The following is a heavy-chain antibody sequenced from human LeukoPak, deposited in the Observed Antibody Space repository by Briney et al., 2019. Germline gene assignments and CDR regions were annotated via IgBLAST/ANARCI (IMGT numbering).Heavy chain of an antibody. CDR1: GFVFSTYS. J-gene: IGHJ4*02. CDR2: ISGSGSTM. D-gene: IGHD1-26*01. V-gene: IGHV3-48*01. Sequence: GGSLRLSCTASGFVFSTYSMNWVRQAPGKGLEWISWISGSGSTMYYADSVEGRFTISRDNPKNSLFLQMNSLRAEDTAIYYCARVPNALSFDGSDGWGQGTLVTVSS. CDR3: ARVPNALSFDGSDG.